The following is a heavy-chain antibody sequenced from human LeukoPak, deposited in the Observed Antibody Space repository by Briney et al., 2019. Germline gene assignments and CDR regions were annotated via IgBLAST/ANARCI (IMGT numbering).Heavy chain of an antibody. CDR2: IYSGGST. V-gene: IGHV3-53*01. CDR3: AKGTTISYYYYYYVDV. J-gene: IGHJ6*03. Sequence: PGGSLRLSCAASGFTVSSNYMSWVRQAPGKGLEWVSVIYSGGSTYYADSVKGRFTISRDNSKNTLYLQMNSLRAEDTAVYYCAKGTTISYYYYYYVDVWGKGTTVTVSS. CDR1: GFTVSSNY. D-gene: IGHD4-11*01.